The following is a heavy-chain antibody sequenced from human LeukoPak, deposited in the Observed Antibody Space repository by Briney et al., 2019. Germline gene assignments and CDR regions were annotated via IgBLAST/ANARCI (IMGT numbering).Heavy chain of an antibody. V-gene: IGHV4-59*01. CDR3: ALGVGATNPFDY. CDR2: IYYSGST. J-gene: IGHJ4*02. CDR1: GGSISSYY. D-gene: IGHD1-26*01. Sequence: PSETLSLTCTVSGGSISSYYWSWIRQPPGKGLEWIGYIYYSGSTNYNPSLKSRVTISVDTSKNQFSLKLSSVTAADTAVYYCALGVGATNPFDYWGQGTLVTVSS.